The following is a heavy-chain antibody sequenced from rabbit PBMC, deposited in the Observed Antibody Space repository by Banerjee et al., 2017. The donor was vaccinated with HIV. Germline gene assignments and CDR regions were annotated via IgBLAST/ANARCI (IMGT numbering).Heavy chain of an antibody. CDR3: ARGYAGYAGYGYACFDL. Sequence: QSQLVEAGAGLVKPGGTLTLTGKSSGIYFRIYFDLRWVRMTPGMGLELIACIYTVSSGRIYYASWVNGRFTISRSTSLNTVDRKMTSLTAADTATYFCARGYAGYAGYGYACFDLWGPGTLVTVS. CDR2: IYTVSSGRI. V-gene: IGHV1S43*01. CDR1: GIYFRIYFD. J-gene: IGHJ4*01. D-gene: IGHD6-1*01.